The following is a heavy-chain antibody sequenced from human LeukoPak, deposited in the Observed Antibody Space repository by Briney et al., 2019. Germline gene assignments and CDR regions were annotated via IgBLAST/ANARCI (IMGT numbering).Heavy chain of an antibody. D-gene: IGHD4-17*01. CDR1: RFTFSTYA. CDR3: ARDQYGFPGGALDI. Sequence: GGSLRLSCAASRFTFSTYAIHWVRQAPGKGLEWVAVISFDGSDKFYADSVKGRFTISRDNSKNTLYLQMNSLRAEDTAVCYCARDQYGFPGGALDIWGQGTMVTVSS. CDR2: ISFDGSDK. V-gene: IGHV3-30-3*01. J-gene: IGHJ3*02.